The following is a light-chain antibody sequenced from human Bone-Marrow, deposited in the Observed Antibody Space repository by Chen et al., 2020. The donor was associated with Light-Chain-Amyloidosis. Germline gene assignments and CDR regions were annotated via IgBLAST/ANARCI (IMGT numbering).Light chain of an antibody. CDR1: SSNIGSNP. V-gene: IGLV1-36*01. CDR2: YDD. CDR3: AVWDDDFNTPV. Sequence: QSVLTQPPSVSEAPRQRVTISCSGSSSNIGSNPVNWYQHLPGQAPKLLIYYDDLVSSGVSDRFSGSKAGSPASLAISGLQSEDEADYYCAVWDDDFNTPVFGGGTKLTVL. J-gene: IGLJ3*02.